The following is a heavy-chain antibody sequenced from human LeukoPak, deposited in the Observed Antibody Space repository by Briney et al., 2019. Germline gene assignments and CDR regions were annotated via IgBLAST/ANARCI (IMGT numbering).Heavy chain of an antibody. CDR3: ARPSNMAMVTEY. D-gene: IGHD5-18*01. CDR2: INPNSGGT. J-gene: IGHJ4*02. V-gene: IGHV1-2*02. CDR1: VYTFTFYY. Sequence: ASVTVSFTASVYTFTFYYMHWVRQAPGQGREWMGWINPNSGGTNYAQKFQGRVTMTRDTSITTAYMELSTLRSDDTAVYYCARPSNMAMVTEYWGQGTLVTVSS.